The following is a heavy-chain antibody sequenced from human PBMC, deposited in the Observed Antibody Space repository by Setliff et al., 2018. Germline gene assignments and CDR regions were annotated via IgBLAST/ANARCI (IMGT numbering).Heavy chain of an antibody. CDR2: TYYNGTA. J-gene: IGHJ4*02. Sequence: PSETLSLTCSVSGGSISGSHYSWVWMRQPPGKRLEWIGSTYYNGTAYYNPSLQSRVAISADTSKNYFSLDANSVTAADTAVYYCVRESRSTWYRRDFWGQGTLVTVSS. CDR1: GGSISGSHYS. CDR3: VRESRSTWYRRDF. V-gene: IGHV4-39*02. D-gene: IGHD6-13*01.